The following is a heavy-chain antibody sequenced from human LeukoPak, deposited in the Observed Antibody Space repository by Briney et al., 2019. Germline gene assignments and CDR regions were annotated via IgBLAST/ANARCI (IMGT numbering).Heavy chain of an antibody. J-gene: IGHJ3*02. CDR1: GFTFSSYD. D-gene: IGHD1-26*01. V-gene: IGHV3-13*01. Sequence: GGSLRLSCAASGFTFSSYDMHWVRQATGKGLEWVSAIGTAGDTYYPGSVKGRFTISRENAKSSLYLQMNSLRAGDTAVYYCARSYGAGAFDIWGQGTMVTVSS. CDR2: IGTAGDT. CDR3: ARSYGAGAFDI.